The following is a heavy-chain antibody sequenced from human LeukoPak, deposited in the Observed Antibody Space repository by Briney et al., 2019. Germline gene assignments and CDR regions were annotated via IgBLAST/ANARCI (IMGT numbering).Heavy chain of an antibody. CDR3: AKAGGYDSSGYYYYLDY. CDR1: GFTFSNFG. J-gene: IGHJ4*02. CDR2: ISNDGRNK. Sequence: GGSLRLSCAASGFTFSNFGIHWVRQAPGKGLEWVASISNDGRNKHYVDSVEGRFTISRDNSRNTLYLQINSLRPEDTAVYYWAKAGGYDSSGYYYYLDYWGQGTLVTVPS. V-gene: IGHV3-30*18. D-gene: IGHD3-22*01.